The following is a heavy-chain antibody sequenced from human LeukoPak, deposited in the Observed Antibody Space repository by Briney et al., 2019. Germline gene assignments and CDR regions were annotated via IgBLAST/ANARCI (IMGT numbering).Heavy chain of an antibody. J-gene: IGHJ5*02. Sequence: PGGSLRLSCAASGVTLSSYWMHWVRQAPGKGLVWVSRIYSDGSSTSYADSVKGRFTISRDNAKNTLYLQMNSLRAEDTAVYYCARDRGESSYDFWSGYYGGNWFDPWGQGTLVTVSS. CDR1: GVTLSSYW. V-gene: IGHV3-74*01. D-gene: IGHD3-3*01. CDR3: ARDRGESSYDFWSGYYGGNWFDP. CDR2: IYSDGSST.